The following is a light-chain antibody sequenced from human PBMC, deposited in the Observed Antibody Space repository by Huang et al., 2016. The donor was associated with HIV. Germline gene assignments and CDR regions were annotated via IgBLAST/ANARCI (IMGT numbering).Light chain of an antibody. V-gene: IGKV3-15*01. Sequence: EIVMTQSPATLSVSPGERATLSCRASQSVAKHFAWYQQKPGQAPRLLIYGASPRATCIPARFSGSGSGTEFTLTISSLQSEDFAVYYCHHYSNWPPTWTFGQGTKVEIK. CDR2: GAS. CDR1: QSVAKH. CDR3: HHYSNWPPTWT. J-gene: IGKJ1*01.